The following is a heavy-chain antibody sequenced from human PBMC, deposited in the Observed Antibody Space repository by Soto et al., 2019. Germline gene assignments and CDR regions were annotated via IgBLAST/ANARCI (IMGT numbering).Heavy chain of an antibody. D-gene: IGHD2-15*01. CDR3: ASGLNCGGSCYGGIDV. CDR1: GGSISSGGYY. J-gene: IGHJ6*02. Sequence: SETLSLTCTVSGGSISSGGYYWSWIRQHPGKGLEWIGYIYYSGSTYYNPSLKSRVTISVDTSKNQFSLKLSSVTAADTAVYYCASGLNCGGSCYGGIDVWGQGTTVTVSS. CDR2: IYYSGST. V-gene: IGHV4-31*03.